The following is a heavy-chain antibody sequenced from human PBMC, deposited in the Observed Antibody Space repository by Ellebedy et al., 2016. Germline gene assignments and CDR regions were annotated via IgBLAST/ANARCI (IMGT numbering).Heavy chain of an antibody. D-gene: IGHD5-18*01. J-gene: IGHJ6*02. CDR3: ANTAMAVDYYYGMDV. Sequence: ASVKVSCKASGGTFSSYAISWARQAPGQGLEWMGRIIPILGIANYTQKFQGRVTITADRSTSTAYMELSSLRSEDTAVYYCANTAMAVDYYYGMDVWGQGTTVTVTS. CDR1: GGTFSSYA. CDR2: IIPILGIA. V-gene: IGHV1-69*04.